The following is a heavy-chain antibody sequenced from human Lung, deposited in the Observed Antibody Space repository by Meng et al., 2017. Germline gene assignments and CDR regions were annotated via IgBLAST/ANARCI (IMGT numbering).Heavy chain of an antibody. J-gene: IGHJ4*02. Sequence: PVPESVPGLVKPSGTRALTCAVSGGPIYSSTWWSWVRQTPGKGLEWFGEIFHSGSTNYNPPLESRVTISVDKSKNQFSLKVYSVTAADTATYYCARFDISSSGRGDYWGQGILVTVSS. D-gene: IGHD1-26*01. CDR3: ARFDISSSGRGDY. CDR2: IFHSGST. CDR1: GGPIYSSTW. V-gene: IGHV4-4*02.